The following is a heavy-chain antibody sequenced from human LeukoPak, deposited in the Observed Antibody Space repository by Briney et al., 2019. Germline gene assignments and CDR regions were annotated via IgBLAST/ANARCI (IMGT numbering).Heavy chain of an antibody. J-gene: IGHJ6*02. CDR2: MNPNSGNT. V-gene: IGHV1-8*01. D-gene: IGHD3-16*01. CDR3: ARALGGSSGGYYGMDV. Sequence: ASVKVSCKASGYTFPSYDINWVRQATGQGLEWMGWMNPNSGNTGYAQQFQGRVTMTRNPSINTAYMELSSLRSEDTAVYYCARALGGSSGGYYGMDVWGQGTTVTVSS. CDR1: GYTFPSYD.